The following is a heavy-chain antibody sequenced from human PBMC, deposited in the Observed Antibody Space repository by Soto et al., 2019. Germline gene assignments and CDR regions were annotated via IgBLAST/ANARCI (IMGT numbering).Heavy chain of an antibody. V-gene: IGHV1-18*04. J-gene: IGHJ6*02. CDR2: ISAYNGNT. D-gene: IGHD6-6*01. Sequence: ASVKVSCKASGYTFTSYGISWVRQAPGQGLEWMGWISAYNGNTNYAQKLQGRVTMTTDTSTSTAYMELRSLRSDDTAVYYCARGPNSSSFNRSYYYFYNGMDVWGQGTTVTVSS. CDR1: GYTFTSYG. CDR3: ARGPNSSSFNRSYYYFYNGMDV.